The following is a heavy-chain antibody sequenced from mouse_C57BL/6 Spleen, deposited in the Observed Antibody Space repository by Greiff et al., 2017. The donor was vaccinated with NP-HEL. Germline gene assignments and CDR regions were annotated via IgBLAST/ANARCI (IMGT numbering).Heavy chain of an antibody. J-gene: IGHJ1*03. Sequence: QVQLKQSGAELVRPGASVTLSCKASGYTFTDYEMHWVKQTPVHGLEWIGAIDPETGGTAYNQKFKGKAILTADKSSSTAYMELRSLTSEDSAVYYCTRRLNWYFDVWGTGTTVTVSS. CDR2: IDPETGGT. CDR1: GYTFTDYE. V-gene: IGHV1-15*01. CDR3: TRRLNWYFDV.